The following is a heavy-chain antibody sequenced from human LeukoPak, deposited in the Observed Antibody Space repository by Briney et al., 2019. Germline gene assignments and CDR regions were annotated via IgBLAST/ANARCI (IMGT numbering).Heavy chain of an antibody. V-gene: IGHV5-51*01. CDR1: GYNFMNYW. J-gene: IGHJ4*02. CDR2: IYPADSDT. Sequence: GESLKISCKGSGYNFMNYWINWVRQMPGKGLEWMGSIYPADSDTRYSPSFQGQVTISSDKSISTAYLQWSSLKASDTAMYYCARQGSSGYLEYWGQGTLVTASS. CDR3: ARQGSSGYLEY. D-gene: IGHD3-22*01.